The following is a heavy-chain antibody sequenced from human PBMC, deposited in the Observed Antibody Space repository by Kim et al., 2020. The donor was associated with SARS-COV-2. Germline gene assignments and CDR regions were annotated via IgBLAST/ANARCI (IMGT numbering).Heavy chain of an antibody. Sequence: GGSLRLSCAASGFTFSNYGMHWVRQAPGKGLEWVAVIWYDGSNKYYADSVKGRFTISRDNSKNTLYLQMNSLRAEDTAVYYCARDTGNCYSPTYNWFDPWGQGTLVTVSS. V-gene: IGHV3-33*01. J-gene: IGHJ5*02. CDR2: IWYDGSNK. CDR3: ARDTGNCYSPTYNWFDP. CDR1: GFTFSNYG. D-gene: IGHD2-21*02.